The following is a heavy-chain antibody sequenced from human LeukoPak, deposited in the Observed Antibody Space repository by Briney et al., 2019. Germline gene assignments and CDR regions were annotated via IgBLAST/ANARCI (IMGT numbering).Heavy chain of an antibody. CDR1: GYTFTSYG. Sequence: ASVKDSCKASGYTFTSYGISWVRQAPGQGLESMGWISAYNGNTNYAQKFQGRVTMTTDTSTSTAYMELRSLRSDDTAVYYCARDVVVPAAIPTFFGVEPWGQGTLVTVSS. CDR3: ARDVVVPAAIPTFFGVEP. CDR2: ISAYNGNT. V-gene: IGHV1-18*01. J-gene: IGHJ5*02. D-gene: IGHD2-2*02.